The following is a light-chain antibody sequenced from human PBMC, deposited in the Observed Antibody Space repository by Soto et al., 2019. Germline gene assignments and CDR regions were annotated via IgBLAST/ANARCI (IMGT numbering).Light chain of an antibody. CDR3: QHYDDWPYT. V-gene: IGKV3-15*01. CDR1: QSVRSN. CDR2: GAS. Sequence: EIVMTQSPATLSVSPGEGATLSCRASQSVRSNLAWYQQKPGQAPRLRIYGASPRAPGIPARFSGSGSGTEFALTISSLQSEDFAVYYCQHYDDWPYTFGQGTKLEIK. J-gene: IGKJ2*01.